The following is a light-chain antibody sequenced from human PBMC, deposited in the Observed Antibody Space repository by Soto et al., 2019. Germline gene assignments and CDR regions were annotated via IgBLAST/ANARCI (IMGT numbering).Light chain of an antibody. Sequence: QSVLTQPPSVSGAPGQRVTISCTVTSSNIGADYDVHWYQHLPGTSPKLLIYGNTNQPSGVPDRFSGSKSGTSASLAITGLQAEDEADYYCQSYDSTLSGSVFGGGTKLTVL. CDR3: QSYDSTLSGSV. J-gene: IGLJ3*02. CDR1: SSNIGADYD. CDR2: GNT. V-gene: IGLV1-40*01.